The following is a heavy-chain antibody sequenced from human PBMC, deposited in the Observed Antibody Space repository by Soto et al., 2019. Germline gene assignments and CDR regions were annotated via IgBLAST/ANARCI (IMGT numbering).Heavy chain of an antibody. CDR2: MNPNSGNT. D-gene: IGHD3-3*01. Sequence: ASVKVSCKASGYTFTSYDINWVRQATGQGLEWMGWMNPNSGNTGYAQKFQGRVTMTRNTSISTAYMELSSLRSEDTAVYYCARRELTYYDFWSGYYPHYYYGMDVWGQGTTVTVSS. CDR3: ARRELTYYDFWSGYYPHYYYGMDV. CDR1: GYTFTSYD. V-gene: IGHV1-8*01. J-gene: IGHJ6*02.